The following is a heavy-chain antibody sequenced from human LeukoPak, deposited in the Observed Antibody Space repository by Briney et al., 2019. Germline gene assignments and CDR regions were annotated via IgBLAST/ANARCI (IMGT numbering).Heavy chain of an antibody. V-gene: IGHV4-4*07. Sequence: SETLSLTCTASGGSISSSYWNWIRQFAGKGLEWIAIIYPSGGTNYNPSLKSRVTMSVDMSKNQFSLKVNSVTAADTAIYYCAPKTAGGAFDIWGQGTMVTVSS. J-gene: IGHJ3*02. CDR1: GGSISSSY. CDR3: APKTAGGAFDI. CDR2: IYPSGGT. D-gene: IGHD1-1*01.